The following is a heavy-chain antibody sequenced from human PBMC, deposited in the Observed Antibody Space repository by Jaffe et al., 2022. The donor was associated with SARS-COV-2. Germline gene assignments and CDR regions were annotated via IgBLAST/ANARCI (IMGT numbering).Heavy chain of an antibody. V-gene: IGHV3-33*01. Sequence: QVQLVESGGGVVQPGRSLRLSCAASGFTFSSYGMHWVRQAPGKGLEWVAVIWYDGSNKYYADSVKGRFTISRDNSKNTLYLQMNSLRAEDTAVYYCARDQVTTGSGLYGGETNFDYWGQGTLVTVSS. CDR1: GFTFSSYG. J-gene: IGHJ4*02. CDR2: IWYDGSNK. D-gene: IGHD6-19*01. CDR3: ARDQVTTGSGLYGGETNFDY.